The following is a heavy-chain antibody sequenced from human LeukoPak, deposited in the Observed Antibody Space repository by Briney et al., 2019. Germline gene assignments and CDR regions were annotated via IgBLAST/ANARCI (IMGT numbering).Heavy chain of an antibody. V-gene: IGHV1-69*04. CDR1: GYTFTSYG. D-gene: IGHD3-22*01. CDR3: ARDDSSGYYYAGY. CDR2: IIPILGIA. Sequence: GASVKVSCKASGYTFTSYGISWVRQAPGQGLEWMGRIIPILGIANYAQKFQGRVTITADKSTSTAYMELSSLRSGDTAVYYCARDDSSGYYYAGYWGQGTLVTVSS. J-gene: IGHJ4*02.